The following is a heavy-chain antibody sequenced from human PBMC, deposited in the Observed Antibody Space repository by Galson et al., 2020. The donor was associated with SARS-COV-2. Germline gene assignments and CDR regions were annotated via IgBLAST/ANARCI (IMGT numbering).Heavy chain of an antibody. CDR2: FDPEDGET. D-gene: IGHD2-15*01. CDR1: GYTLPELS. CDR3: EMVPLGYCSGGSCYSYCYYGMDV. Sequence: ASETVSRQLSGYTLPELSMHWLRQAPGNGLEWMGGFDPEDGETIYAQKFQARVTMTEDTSTDTAYMELSSLRSEDTAVYYCEMVPLGYCSGGSCYSYCYYGMDVWGQGTTVTVSS. J-gene: IGHJ6*02. V-gene: IGHV1-24*01.